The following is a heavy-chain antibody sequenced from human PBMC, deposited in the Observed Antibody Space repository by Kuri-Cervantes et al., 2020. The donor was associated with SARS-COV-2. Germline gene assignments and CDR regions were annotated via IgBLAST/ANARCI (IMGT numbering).Heavy chain of an antibody. D-gene: IGHD6-19*01. J-gene: IGHJ6*03. CDR3: ARHGDSGWYNYYYYMDV. V-gene: IGHV4-39*01. Sequence: SETLSLTCTLSGGSVSSSPYPWGWIRQPPGKGLEWIGKIYYSGTTYYNPSLKSRVTISVGTSKNQFSLKLSSVTAADTAVYYCARHGDSGWYNYYYYMDVWGKGTTVTVSS. CDR2: IYYSGTT. CDR1: GGSVSSSPYP.